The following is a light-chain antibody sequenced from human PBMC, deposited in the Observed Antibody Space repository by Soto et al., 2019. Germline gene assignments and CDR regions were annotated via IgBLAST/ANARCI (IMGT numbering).Light chain of an antibody. Sequence: EIVLTQSPGTLSLSPGESATLSCRASQTVGSDYLAWYQQRPGQAPRLLIYGASSRATGIPDRFSGSGSGSHFTLTISRLEPEDVALYYCQQYRTSAQTFGQGTKVEIK. J-gene: IGKJ1*01. CDR3: QQYRTSAQT. V-gene: IGKV3-20*01. CDR2: GAS. CDR1: QTVGSDY.